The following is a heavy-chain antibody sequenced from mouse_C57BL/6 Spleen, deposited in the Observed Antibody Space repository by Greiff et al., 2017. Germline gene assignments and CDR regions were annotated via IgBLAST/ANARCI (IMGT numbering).Heavy chain of an antibody. CDR3: AAYYDGYYGFAY. CDR2: IYWDDDK. D-gene: IGHD2-3*01. J-gene: IGHJ3*01. Sequence: QVTLKVCGPGILQSSQTLSLTCSFSGFSLSTSGMGVSWIRQPSGKGLEWLAHIYWDDDKRYNPSLKSRLTISKDTSRNQVFLKITSVDTADTATYYCAAYYDGYYGFAYWGQGTLVTVSA. V-gene: IGHV8-12*01. CDR1: GFSLSTSGMG.